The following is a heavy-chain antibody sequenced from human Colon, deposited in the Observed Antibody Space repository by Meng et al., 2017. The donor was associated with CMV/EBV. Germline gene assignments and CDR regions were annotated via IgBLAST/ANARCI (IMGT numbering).Heavy chain of an antibody. V-gene: IGHV1-69*04. J-gene: IGHJ4*02. CDR1: GGTFSSYT. CDR2: IIPILGIA. D-gene: IGHD2-2*01. CDR3: ARDPSYCSSTSCSDGDY. Sequence: SVTVSCKACGGTFSSYTISWVRQAPGRGLEGMGRIIPILGIANYEQKFQGRVTLTADKSTSTAYMELSSLRSEDTAVYYRARDPSYCSSTSCSDGDYWGQGTLVTVSS.